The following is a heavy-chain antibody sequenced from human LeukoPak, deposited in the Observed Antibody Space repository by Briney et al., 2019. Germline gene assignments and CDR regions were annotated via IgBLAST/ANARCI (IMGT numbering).Heavy chain of an antibody. V-gene: IGHV3-48*03. J-gene: IGHJ6*03. Sequence: GGSLRPSCAASGFTFSSYEMNWVRQAPGKGLEWVSYISSSGSTIYYADSVKGRFTISRDNAKNSLYLQMNSLRAEDTAVYYCARENIAAAGTAAYYYYYMDVWGKGTTVTVSS. CDR2: ISSSGSTI. CDR1: GFTFSSYE. D-gene: IGHD6-13*01. CDR3: ARENIAAAGTAAYYYYYMDV.